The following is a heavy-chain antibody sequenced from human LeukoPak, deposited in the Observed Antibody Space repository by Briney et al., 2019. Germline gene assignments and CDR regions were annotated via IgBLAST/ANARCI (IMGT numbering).Heavy chain of an antibody. V-gene: IGHV4-38-2*02. CDR3: VGGDGFWFHF. Sequence: SETLSLSCTVSNYSISSGFNWGWIRQPPGKGLEWIGSFYHTGNTYYTPSLRSRVTISVDTSKDQFSLQLNSLTAADTAVYFCVGGDGFWFHFWGQGIPVTVSS. J-gene: IGHJ4*02. CDR2: FYHTGNT. D-gene: IGHD3-10*01. CDR1: NYSISSGFN.